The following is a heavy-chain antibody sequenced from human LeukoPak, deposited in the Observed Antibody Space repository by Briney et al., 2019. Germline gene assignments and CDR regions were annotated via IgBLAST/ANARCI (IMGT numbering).Heavy chain of an antibody. CDR2: IFYSGST. V-gene: IGHV4-31*03. Sequence: SQTLSLTCSVSGGSISSVGYYWSWIRQLPGKGLEWIGYIFYSGSTHYNPSLRSRVTISIDTSKNQFSLNLSSVTAADTAVYYCARDRGIVIEPAVYGMDVWGQGTTVTVSS. CDR1: GGSISSVGYY. D-gene: IGHD2-2*01. J-gene: IGHJ6*02. CDR3: ARDRGIVIEPAVYGMDV.